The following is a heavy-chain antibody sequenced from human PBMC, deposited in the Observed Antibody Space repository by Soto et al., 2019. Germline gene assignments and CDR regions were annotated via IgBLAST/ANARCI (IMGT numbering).Heavy chain of an antibody. J-gene: IGHJ5*02. D-gene: IGHD3-16*01. CDR2: INNSGGST. V-gene: IGHV3-23*01. CDR1: GLTFSTYA. CDR3: ATPPAKSVLGGVS. Sequence: GGSLRLSCAASGLTFSTYAMTWVRQAPGKGREWVSTINNSGGSTWYADSVKGRFTISRDNSKNTLYLQMNSLRLEDTAVYYCATPPAKSVLGGVSWGQGTRGTVSP.